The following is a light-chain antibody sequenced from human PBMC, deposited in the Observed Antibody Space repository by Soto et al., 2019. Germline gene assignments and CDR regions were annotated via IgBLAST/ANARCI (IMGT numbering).Light chain of an antibody. Sequence: QAVVTQEPSLSVSPGGTVTLTCGLSSGSVSTSYYPSWYQLTPGQTPRTLNHNTNIRYSGVPDRFSGSILGNKAALTITGDHADDESQYYCILYMGSAIWGFGGGTKLTVL. J-gene: IGLJ3*02. CDR2: NTN. V-gene: IGLV8-61*01. CDR1: SGSVSTSYY. CDR3: ILYMGSAIWG.